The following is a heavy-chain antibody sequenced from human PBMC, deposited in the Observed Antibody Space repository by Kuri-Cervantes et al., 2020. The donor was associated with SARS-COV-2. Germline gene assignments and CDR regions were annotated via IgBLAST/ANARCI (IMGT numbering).Heavy chain of an antibody. V-gene: IGHV3-21*01. CDR3: ARDSSYYYDSSGYYPDY. J-gene: IGHJ4*02. D-gene: IGHD3-22*01. CDR1: GFTFSSYS. CDR2: ISSSSSYI. Sequence: LSLTCAASGFTFSSYSMNWVRQAPGKGLEWVSSISSSSSYIYYADSVKGRFTISRDNAKNSLYLQMNSLRAEDTAVYYCARDSSYYYDSSGYYPDYWGQGTLVTVSS.